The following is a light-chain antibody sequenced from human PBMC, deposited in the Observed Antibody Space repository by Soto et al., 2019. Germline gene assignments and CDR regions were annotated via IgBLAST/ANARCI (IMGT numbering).Light chain of an antibody. CDR1: QSISSW. J-gene: IGKJ1*01. CDR2: DAS. Sequence: DIQMTQSPSTLSASVGXRVTITCRASQSISSWLAWYQQKPGKAPKLLIYDASSLESGVPSRFSGSGSGTEFTLTISSLQPDDFATYYCQQYNRWTFGQGTKVDIK. V-gene: IGKV1-5*01. CDR3: QQYNRWT.